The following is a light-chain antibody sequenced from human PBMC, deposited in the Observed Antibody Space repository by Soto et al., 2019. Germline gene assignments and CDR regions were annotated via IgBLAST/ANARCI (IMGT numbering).Light chain of an antibody. V-gene: IGKV3-20*01. Sequence: RVLTQSPGTLSLPPGERATLSCRASQSVSSNLLAWYQHKPGRAPRLLIYGASNRPAGIPDKFSGSGSGTDFTLTISSLEPEDFAVYYCQQYGNSPYTFGQGTKLEIK. CDR2: GAS. J-gene: IGKJ2*01. CDR1: QSVSSNL. CDR3: QQYGNSPYT.